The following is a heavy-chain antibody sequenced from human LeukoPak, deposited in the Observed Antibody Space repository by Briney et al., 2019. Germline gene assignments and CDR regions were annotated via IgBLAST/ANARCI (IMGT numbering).Heavy chain of an antibody. CDR3: ARERGEYCSGGSYYRAGEFDY. Sequence: GGSLRLSCAASGFTFSSYSMNWVRQAPGKGLEWVSSISSSSSYMYYADSVKGRFTISRDNAKNSLYLQMNSLRAEDTAVYYCARERGEYCSGGSYYRAGEFDYWGQGTLVTVSS. V-gene: IGHV3-21*01. CDR1: GFTFSSYS. CDR2: ISSSSSYM. D-gene: IGHD2-15*01. J-gene: IGHJ4*02.